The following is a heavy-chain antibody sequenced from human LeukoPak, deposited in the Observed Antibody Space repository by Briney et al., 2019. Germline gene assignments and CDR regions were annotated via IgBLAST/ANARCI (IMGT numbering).Heavy chain of an antibody. V-gene: IGHV4-34*01. Sequence: SETLSLTCAVYGGSFSGYYWSWIRQPPGKGLEWIGEINHSGSTNYNPSLKSRVTISVDTSKNQFSLKLSSATAADTAVYYCARDPYSGSYGADYYYYMDVWGKGTTVTISS. CDR3: ARDPYSGSYGADYYYYMDV. D-gene: IGHD1-26*01. CDR1: GGSFSGYY. CDR2: INHSGST. J-gene: IGHJ6*03.